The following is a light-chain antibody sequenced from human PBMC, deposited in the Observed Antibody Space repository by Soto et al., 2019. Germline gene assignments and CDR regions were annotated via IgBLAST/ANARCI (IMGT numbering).Light chain of an antibody. J-gene: IGKJ5*01. Sequence: ETVMTQSPATLSVSPGERATLSCRASQTVSTNLAWYQQKPGQAPRLLIYSASTRATGIPARFSGSGSGTEFTVTISSLQSEDFAVYFCQQYNNWPPITFGQGTRLEIK. V-gene: IGKV3-15*01. CDR3: QQYNNWPPIT. CDR2: SAS. CDR1: QTVSTN.